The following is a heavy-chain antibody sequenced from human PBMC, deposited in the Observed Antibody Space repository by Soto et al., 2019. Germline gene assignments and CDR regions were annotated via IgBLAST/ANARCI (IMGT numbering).Heavy chain of an antibody. J-gene: IGHJ4*02. CDR2: ISGNSGTT. V-gene: IGHV3-23*01. Sequence: EVQLLESGGDFKQPGGSLRLSCEGSGFNFSNYALNWVRQAPGKRLEWVSVISGNSGTTYYAASVKGRFTISRDNSKKTLYLQMNSLRADDTAVYYCVKGRAITVFGVITPFDSWGQGTLVTVSS. CDR1: GFNFSNYA. D-gene: IGHD3-3*01. CDR3: VKGRAITVFGVITPFDS.